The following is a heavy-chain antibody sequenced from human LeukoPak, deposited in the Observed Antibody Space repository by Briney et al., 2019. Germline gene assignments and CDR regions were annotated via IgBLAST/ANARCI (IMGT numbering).Heavy chain of an antibody. D-gene: IGHD6-13*01. J-gene: IGHJ5*02. CDR2: FTAYNGNT. CDR1: GYTFTSYG. V-gene: IGHV1-18*01. CDR3: ARYNMKQQPGGGSAQNWFDP. Sequence: ASVKVSCKASGYTFTSYGISWVRQPPGQGLEWMGWFTAYNGNTNNAQKLQGRVTMTTDTSTSTACMELRSLRSDDTAVYYRARYNMKQQPGGGSAQNWFDPWGQGTLVTVSS.